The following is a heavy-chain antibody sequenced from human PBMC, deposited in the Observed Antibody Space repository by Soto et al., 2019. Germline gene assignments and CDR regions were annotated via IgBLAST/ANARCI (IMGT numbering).Heavy chain of an antibody. CDR1: GGTFSTYA. CDR3: AGEDKPGGYTPPGTSGFDS. CDR2: IIPIYGTA. J-gene: IGHJ4*02. V-gene: IGHV1-69*12. Sequence: QVQLVQAGAEVKKPGSSVKVSCKASGGTFSTYAISWVRQAPGQGLEWMGGIIPIYGTANYAQKFQGRLTMAGDESTGTVYMELSSLGSDDTAVDYCAGEDKPGGYTPPGTSGFDSWGQGTLVTVSS. D-gene: IGHD5-12*01.